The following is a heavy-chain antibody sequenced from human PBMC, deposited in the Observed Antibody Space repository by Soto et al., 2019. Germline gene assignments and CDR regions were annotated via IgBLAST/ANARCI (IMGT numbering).Heavy chain of an antibody. J-gene: IGHJ4*02. V-gene: IGHV1-46*01. CDR1: GYTFTSYY. CDR2: INPSGGST. CDR3: ARGPTYCISTSCASGVFDY. Sequence: QVQLVQSGAEVKKPGASVKVSCKASGYTFTSYYMHWVRQAPGQGLEWMGIINPSGGSTSYAQKFQGRVTMTRDTSTSTVYMELSSLRSEDTAVYYCARGPTYCISTSCASGVFDYWGQGTLVTVSS. D-gene: IGHD2-2*01.